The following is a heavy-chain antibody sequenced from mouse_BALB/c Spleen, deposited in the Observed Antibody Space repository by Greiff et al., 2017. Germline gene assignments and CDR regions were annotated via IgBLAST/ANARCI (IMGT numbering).Heavy chain of an antibody. J-gene: IGHJ3*01. CDR3: ARSYDYDGAGFAY. CDR2: IDPYNGGT. CDR1: GYAFTSYN. V-gene: IGHV1S135*01. Sequence: EVQLVESGPELVKPGASVKVSCKASGYAFTSYNMYWVKQSHGKSLEWIGYIDPYNGGTSYNQKFKGKATLTVDKSSSTAYMQLNSLTSEDSAVYYCARSYDYDGAGFAYWGQGTLVTVSA. D-gene: IGHD2-4*01.